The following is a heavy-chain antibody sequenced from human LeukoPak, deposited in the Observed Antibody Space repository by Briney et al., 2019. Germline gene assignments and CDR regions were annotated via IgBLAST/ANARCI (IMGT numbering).Heavy chain of an antibody. J-gene: IGHJ2*01. CDR2: IYYSGST. CDR1: GGSISSYY. CDR3: ARDRGGYGDYVYWYFDL. V-gene: IGHV4-59*01. D-gene: IGHD4-17*01. Sequence: PSETLSLTCTVSGGSISSYYWSWIRQPPGKGLEWIGYIYYSGSTNYNPSLKSRVTISVDTSTNQFSLKLSSVTAADTAVYYCARDRGGYGDYVYWYFDLWGRGTLVTVSS.